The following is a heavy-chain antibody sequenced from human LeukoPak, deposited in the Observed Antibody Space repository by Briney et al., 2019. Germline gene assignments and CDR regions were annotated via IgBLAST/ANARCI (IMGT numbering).Heavy chain of an antibody. V-gene: IGHV4-59*12. CDR2: IHYSGST. D-gene: IGHD1-1*01. CDR3: ATDRGTWNDDGFDY. J-gene: IGHJ4*02. CDR1: GGSMSSYY. Sequence: PSVTLSLTCTVSGGSMSSYYWSWIRQPPAKGLEWIGYIHYSGSTNYNPSLKSRVTMSVDTSKNQFSLKLSSVAAADTAVYYCATDRGTWNDDGFDYWGQGTLVTVSS.